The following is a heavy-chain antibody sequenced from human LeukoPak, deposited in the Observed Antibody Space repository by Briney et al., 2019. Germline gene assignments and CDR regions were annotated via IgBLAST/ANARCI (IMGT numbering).Heavy chain of an antibody. CDR1: GGSISSSNYY. J-gene: IGHJ4*02. CDR2: IYYSGST. V-gene: IGHV4-39*07. CDR3: ARGLKPFDS. Sequence: SETLSLTCTVSGGSISSSNYYWVWVRRPPGKGLEWIGSIYYSGSTYYNPSLKSRVTMSVDTSKNQFSLKLTSVTAADTAVYYCARGLKPFDSWGQGTLVTVSS.